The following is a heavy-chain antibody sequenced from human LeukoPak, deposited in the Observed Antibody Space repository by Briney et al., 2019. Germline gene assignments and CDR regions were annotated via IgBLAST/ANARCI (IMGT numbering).Heavy chain of an antibody. CDR2: ISYDGSNK. D-gene: IGHD2-15*01. J-gene: IGHJ4*02. Sequence: GGSLRLSCAASGFTFSSYSMNWVRQAPGKGLEWVAVISYDGSNKYYADSVKGRFTISRDNSKNTLYLQMNSLRAEDTAVYYCASRRAASFDYWGQGTLVTVSS. V-gene: IGHV3-30*03. CDR3: ASRRAASFDY. CDR1: GFTFSSYS.